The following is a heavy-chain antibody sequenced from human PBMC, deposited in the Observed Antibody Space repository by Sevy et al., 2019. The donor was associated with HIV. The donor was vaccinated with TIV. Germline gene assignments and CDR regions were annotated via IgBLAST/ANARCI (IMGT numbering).Heavy chain of an antibody. J-gene: IGHJ6*03. Sequence: GGSLRLSCAASGFTFSSYAMSWVRQAPGKGLEWVSAISGSGGSTYYADSVKGRFTISRDNSKNTLYRQMNSLRAEDTAVYYCAKDGFGGVLNYYYYYMDVWGKGTTVTVSS. CDR1: GFTFSSYA. CDR2: ISGSGGST. CDR3: AKDGFGGVLNYYYYYMDV. V-gene: IGHV3-23*01. D-gene: IGHD3-16*01.